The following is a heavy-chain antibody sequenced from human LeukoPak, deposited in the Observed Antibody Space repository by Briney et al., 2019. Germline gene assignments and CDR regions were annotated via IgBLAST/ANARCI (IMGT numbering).Heavy chain of an antibody. Sequence: GGSLRLSCAASGFTFSSYSMNWVRQAPGKGLEWVSYISSSSSTIYYADSVKGRFTISRDNAKNPLYLQMNSLRAEDTAVYYCARHQGYCSSTSCYTTGYYYYYMDVWGKGTTVTVSS. D-gene: IGHD2-2*02. CDR1: GFTFSSYS. CDR3: ARHQGYCSSTSCYTTGYYYYYMDV. V-gene: IGHV3-48*04. CDR2: ISSSSSTI. J-gene: IGHJ6*03.